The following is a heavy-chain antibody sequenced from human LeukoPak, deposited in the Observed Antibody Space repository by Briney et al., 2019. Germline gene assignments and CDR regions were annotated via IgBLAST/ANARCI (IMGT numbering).Heavy chain of an antibody. D-gene: IGHD5-18*01. Sequence: PGRSLRLSCAASGFTFSSYGMHWVRQAPGKGLEWVAYISHDGNDKYYADPVKGRFIISRDNSNNTLYLQMNSLRAEDTAVYYCARGAYSYGFESYFDYWGQGTLVTVSS. V-gene: IGHV3-30*03. CDR3: ARGAYSYGFESYFDY. CDR2: ISHDGNDK. CDR1: GFTFSSYG. J-gene: IGHJ4*02.